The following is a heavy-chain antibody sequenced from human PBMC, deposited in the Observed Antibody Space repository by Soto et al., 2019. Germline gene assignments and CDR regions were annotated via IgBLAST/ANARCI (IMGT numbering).Heavy chain of an antibody. Sequence: PGESLKISCKGSGYSFTSYWIGWVRQMPGKGLEWMGIIYPGDSDTRYSPSFQGQVTISADKSISTAYLQWSSLKASDTAMYYCARLINDIVVVVAAKEVDFDIWGQGTMVTVSS. CDR1: GYSFTSYW. D-gene: IGHD2-15*01. V-gene: IGHV5-51*01. CDR3: ARLINDIVVVVAAKEVDFDI. J-gene: IGHJ3*02. CDR2: IYPGDSDT.